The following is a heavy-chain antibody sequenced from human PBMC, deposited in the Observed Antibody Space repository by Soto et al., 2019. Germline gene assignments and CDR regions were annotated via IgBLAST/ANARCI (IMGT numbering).Heavy chain of an antibody. J-gene: IGHJ6*02. Sequence: SGKVSCKASGFTFTSSAVQWVRQARGQRLEWIGWIVVGSGNTNYAQKFQERVTITRDMSTSTAYMELSSLRSEDTAVYYCAASYYDSSGYYSEVGGMDVWGQGTTVTVSS. D-gene: IGHD3-22*01. CDR2: IVVGSGNT. CDR1: GFTFTSSA. CDR3: AASYYDSSGYYSEVGGMDV. V-gene: IGHV1-58*01.